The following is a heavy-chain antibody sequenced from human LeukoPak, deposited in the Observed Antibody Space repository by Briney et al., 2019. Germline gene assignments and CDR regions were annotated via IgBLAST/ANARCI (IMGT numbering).Heavy chain of an antibody. CDR1: GYTFTSYA. CDR3: ARARQWLAYFDY. D-gene: IGHD6-19*01. Sequence: KPGASVTVSCKASGYTFTSYAMHWVRQAPGQRLEWMGWINAGNGNTKYSQKFQGRVTITRDTSASTAYMELSSLRSEDTAVYYCARARQWLAYFDYWGQGTLVTVSS. CDR2: INAGNGNT. J-gene: IGHJ4*02. V-gene: IGHV1-3*01.